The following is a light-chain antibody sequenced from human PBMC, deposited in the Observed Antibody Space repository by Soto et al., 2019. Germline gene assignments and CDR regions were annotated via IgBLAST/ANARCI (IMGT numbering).Light chain of an antibody. CDR3: SSYTTSNTRQIV. J-gene: IGLJ1*01. Sequence: QSALTQPASVSGSPGQSITISCTGTSSDVGGYNYVSWYQHHPGKAPTLMIFDVSNRPSGVSNRFSGSKSGNTASLTLSGLQPEDEDDYYCSSYTTSNTRQIVFGTGTKLTVL. V-gene: IGLV2-14*03. CDR2: DVS. CDR1: SSDVGGYNY.